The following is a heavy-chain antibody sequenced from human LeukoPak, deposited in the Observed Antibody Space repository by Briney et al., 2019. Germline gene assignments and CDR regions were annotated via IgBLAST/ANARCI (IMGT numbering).Heavy chain of an antibody. V-gene: IGHV1-69*05. CDR3: ARGLVYYDSSGPAFDI. Sequence: SVKVSCKASGFTFTSSAMQWVRQARGQRLEWMGGIIPIFGTANYAQKFQGRVTITTDESTSTAYMELSSLRSEDTAVYYCARGLVYYDSSGPAFDIWGQGTMVTVSS. CDR1: GFTFTSSA. CDR2: IIPIFGTA. D-gene: IGHD3-22*01. J-gene: IGHJ3*02.